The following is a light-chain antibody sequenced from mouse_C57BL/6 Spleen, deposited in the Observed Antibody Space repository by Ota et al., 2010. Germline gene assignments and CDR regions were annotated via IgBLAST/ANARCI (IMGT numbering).Light chain of an antibody. V-gene: IGKV4-55*01. CDR1: SSVSY. CDR3: QQWSSYPPT. J-gene: IGKJ5*01. CDR2: DTS. Sequence: FVLTQSPAIMSASPGEKVTMTCSASSSVSYMYWYQQKPGSSPRLLIYDTSNLASGVPVRFSGSGSGTSYSLTISRMEAEDAATYYCQQWSSYPPTFGAGTKLELK.